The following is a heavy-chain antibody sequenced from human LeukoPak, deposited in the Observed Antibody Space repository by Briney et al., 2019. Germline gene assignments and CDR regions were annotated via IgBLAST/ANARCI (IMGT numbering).Heavy chain of an antibody. J-gene: IGHJ6*02. D-gene: IGHD3-22*01. CDR2: ISGSGGST. CDR3: ARTQYYDSVYGMDV. V-gene: IGHV3-23*01. CDR1: GFTFSSYA. Sequence: GGSLRLSCAASGFTFSSYAMSWVRQAPGKGLEWVSAISGSGGSTYYADSVKGRFTISRDNSKNTLYLQMNSLRAEDTAVYYCARTQYYDSVYGMDVWGQGTTVTVSS.